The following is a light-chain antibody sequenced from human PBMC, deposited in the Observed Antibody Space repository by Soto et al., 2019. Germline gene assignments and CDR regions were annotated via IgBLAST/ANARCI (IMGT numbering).Light chain of an antibody. CDR2: GNS. J-gene: IGLJ1*01. CDR1: SSNIGATYD. CDR3: QSYDSSLSAHYV. Sequence: QSVLTQPPSVCGAPGQRGTLSGTWSSSNIGATYDVQWYQQLPGTAPKLLIYGNSNRPSGVPDRFSGSKSGTSASLAITGLQADDEADYYCQSYDSSLSAHYVFGTGTTVTVL. V-gene: IGLV1-40*01.